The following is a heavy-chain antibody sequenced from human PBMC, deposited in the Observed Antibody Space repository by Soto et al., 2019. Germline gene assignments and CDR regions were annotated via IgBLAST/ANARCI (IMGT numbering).Heavy chain of an antibody. V-gene: IGHV1-8*01. Sequence: GASVKVSCKASGYSFTNNDVSWVRQATGQGLEWMGWMNPGSGDTGYAQKFQGRVTMTRDISTATAYMELSSLRSDDTATYYCARMATCGSLNWFDPWGQGTLVTVSS. D-gene: IGHD3-16*02. J-gene: IGHJ5*02. CDR1: GYSFTNND. CDR2: MNPGSGDT. CDR3: ARMATCGSLNWFDP.